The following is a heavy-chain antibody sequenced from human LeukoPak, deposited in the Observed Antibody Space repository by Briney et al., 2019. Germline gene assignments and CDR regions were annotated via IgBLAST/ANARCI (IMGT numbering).Heavy chain of an antibody. CDR1: GGSFSGYY. CDR3: ARVGWGGYYGMDV. Sequence: SETLSLTCAVYGGSFSGYYWSWIRRPPGKGLEWIGEINHSGSTNYNPSLKSRVTISVDTSKNQFSLKLSSVTAADTAVYYCARVGWGGYYGMDVWGQGTTVTVSS. V-gene: IGHV4-34*01. J-gene: IGHJ6*02. D-gene: IGHD6-19*01. CDR2: INHSGST.